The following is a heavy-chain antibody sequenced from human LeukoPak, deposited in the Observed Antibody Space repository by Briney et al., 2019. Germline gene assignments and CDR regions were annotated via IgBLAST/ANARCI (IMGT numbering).Heavy chain of an antibody. CDR2: ISSGSSLR. D-gene: IGHD3-3*01. CDR1: GFTFSSYS. Sequence: GGSLRLSCAVSGFTFSSYSTNWVRQAPGKGLGWISFISSGSSLRYYADSVKGRFTISRDNAKNSLYLQMNSLRDEDTAVYYCARQDVDTRSTIFSFYYYYMDVWGKGTPVTVSS. J-gene: IGHJ6*03. V-gene: IGHV3-48*02. CDR3: ARQDVDTRSTIFSFYYYYMDV.